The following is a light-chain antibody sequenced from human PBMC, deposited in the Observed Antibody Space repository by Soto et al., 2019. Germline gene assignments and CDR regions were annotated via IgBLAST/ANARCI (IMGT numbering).Light chain of an antibody. J-gene: IGKJ1*01. V-gene: IGKV3-20*01. CDR2: GAS. Sequence: ESVLIPAAGALLKYTGERATLSCRASQSVSSSYLAWYQQKPGQAPRLLIYGASSRATGIPDRFSGSESGTDFTLTISRLEPEDFAVYYCQQYGSSPRTFGQGTKVDIK. CDR3: QQYGSSPRT. CDR1: QSVSSSY.